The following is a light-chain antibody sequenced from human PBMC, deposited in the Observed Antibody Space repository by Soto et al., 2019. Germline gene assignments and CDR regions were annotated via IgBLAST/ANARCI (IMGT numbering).Light chain of an antibody. Sequence: QSVLAQPASVSWSPGQSITISCPGTSSDNGNYNLVSWYQQHPGKTPKILIYDVNKRPSGVSNLFSGSKSGNTASLTISGLQAEDEADYYCSSYRSGSTLYGFGTGTKVTVL. V-gene: IGLV2-14*02. J-gene: IGLJ1*01. CDR1: SSDNGNYNL. CDR2: DVN. CDR3: SSYRSGSTLYG.